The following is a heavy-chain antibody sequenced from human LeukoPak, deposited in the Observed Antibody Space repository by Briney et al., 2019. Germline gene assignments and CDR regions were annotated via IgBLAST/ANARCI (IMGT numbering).Heavy chain of an antibody. CDR3: ARDPGGSWYSEGFDY. CDR1: GYTFTSYA. J-gene: IGHJ4*02. V-gene: IGHV1-3*01. CDR2: INAGNGNT. Sequence: ASVKVSCKASGYTFTSYAMHWVRQAPGQRLEWMGWINAGNGNTKYSQKFQGRVTITRDTSASTAYMELSSLRSEDTAVYYCARDPGGSWYSEGFDYWGQGTLVTVSS. D-gene: IGHD6-13*01.